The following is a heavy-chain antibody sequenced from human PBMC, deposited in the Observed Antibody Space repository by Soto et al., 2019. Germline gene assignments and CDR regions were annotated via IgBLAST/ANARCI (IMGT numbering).Heavy chain of an antibody. CDR3: GRLGATETTWGTDS. CDR2: ISHSGST. J-gene: IGHJ4*02. V-gene: IGHV4-34*01. D-gene: IGHD1-26*01. Sequence: SETLSLTCAVYGGSFSGYLWSWIRQTPGKGLEWIGEISHSGSTDYNPSLKRRVTISEDTSKNQVSLKVSSVTAADKAVYYCGRLGATETTWGTDSWGQGSLVTVSS. CDR1: GGSFSGYL.